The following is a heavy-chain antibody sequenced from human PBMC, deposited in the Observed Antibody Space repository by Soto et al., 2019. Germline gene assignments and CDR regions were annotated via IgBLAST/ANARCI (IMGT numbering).Heavy chain of an antibody. J-gene: IGHJ4*02. CDR2: IYPGDSDT. CDR1: GYSFTSYW. Sequence: EVQLVQSGAEVKKPGESLKISCKGSGYSFTSYWIGWVRQMPGKGLEWMGIIYPGDSDTRYSPSFQGQVTISADKSISTAYLQWSSLKASDTAMYYCARVLYEFRSGYYPFGYWGQGTLVTVSS. CDR3: ARVLYEFRSGYYPFGY. V-gene: IGHV5-51*01. D-gene: IGHD3-3*01.